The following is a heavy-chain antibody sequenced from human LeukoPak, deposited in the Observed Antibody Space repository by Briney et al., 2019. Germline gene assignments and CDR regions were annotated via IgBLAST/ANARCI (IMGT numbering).Heavy chain of an antibody. Sequence: GGSLRLSCAASGFTFSSYGMHWVRQAPGKGLEWVAFIRYDGSNKYYADSVKGRFTISRDNAKNSLYLQMNSLRAEDTAVYYCARDWGYYGSGSYFDYWGQGTLVTVSS. J-gene: IGHJ4*02. V-gene: IGHV3-30*02. CDR1: GFTFSSYG. D-gene: IGHD3-10*01. CDR2: IRYDGSNK. CDR3: ARDWGYYGSGSYFDY.